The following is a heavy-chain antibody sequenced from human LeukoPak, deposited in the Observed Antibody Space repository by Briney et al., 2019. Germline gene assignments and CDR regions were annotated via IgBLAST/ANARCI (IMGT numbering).Heavy chain of an antibody. V-gene: IGHV4-59*08. CDR1: GGSISGYY. CDR3: ARHFSGAAAPLPFDF. D-gene: IGHD6-13*01. Sequence: SETLSLTCTVSGGSISGYYWSWIRQPPGEGLEWIAYIYYSGRTEYNPSLKSRVTISVDTSKKQFSLKVSSVTAADTAVYYCARHFSGAAAPLPFDFWGQGTLVTVSS. CDR2: IYYSGRT. J-gene: IGHJ4*02.